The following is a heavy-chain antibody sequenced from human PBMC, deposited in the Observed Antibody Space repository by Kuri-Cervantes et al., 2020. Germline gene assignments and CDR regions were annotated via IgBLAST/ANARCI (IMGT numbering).Heavy chain of an antibody. CDR2: IYHSGST. Sequence: SETLSLTCAVSGYSISSGDYWGWIRQPPGKGLEWIGSIYHSGSTYYHPSLKSRVTISVDTSKNQFSLKLSSVTAADTAVYYCARLLGYCSGGSCNWFDPWGQGTLVTVSS. D-gene: IGHD2-15*01. J-gene: IGHJ5*02. V-gene: IGHV4-38-2*01. CDR3: ARLLGYCSGGSCNWFDP. CDR1: GYSISSGDY.